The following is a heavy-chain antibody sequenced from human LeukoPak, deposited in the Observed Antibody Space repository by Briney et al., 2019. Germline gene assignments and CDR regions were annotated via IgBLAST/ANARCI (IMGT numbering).Heavy chain of an antibody. J-gene: IGHJ5*02. CDR1: GGSISSYY. CDR2: IYYSGST. CDR3: ARRMGVPSNWFGP. Sequence: PSETLSLTCTVSGGSISSYYWSWIRQPPGKGLEWIGYIYYSGSTNYNPSLKSRVTISVDTSKNQFSLKLSSVTAADTAVYYCARRMGVPSNWFGPWGQGTLVTVSS. D-gene: IGHD2-2*01. V-gene: IGHV4-59*01.